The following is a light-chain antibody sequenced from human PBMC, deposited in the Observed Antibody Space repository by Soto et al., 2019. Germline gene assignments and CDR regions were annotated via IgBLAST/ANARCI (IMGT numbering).Light chain of an antibody. CDR3: QQYSDWPLYT. CDR1: QSVSSN. J-gene: IGKJ2*01. CDR2: GAS. Sequence: VLTQTTGTLSLSHGERATLSCRASQSVSSNYLAWYQQTPGQAPRLLIYGASTRATGIPARFSGSGSATEFTLTISSLQSEDFAVYYCQQYSDWPLYTFGQGTKVDI. V-gene: IGKV3-15*01.